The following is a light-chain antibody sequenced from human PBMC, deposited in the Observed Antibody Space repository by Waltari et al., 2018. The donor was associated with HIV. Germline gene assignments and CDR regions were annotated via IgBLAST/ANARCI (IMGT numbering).Light chain of an antibody. J-gene: IGLJ2*01. CDR1: TCHVRTHY. CDR3: AVWDDRLSGRL. V-gene: IGLV1-47*01. Sequence: QTVLAHPRSAAGTPGPTVPISCSACTCHVRTHYVYWYQQCTGVAPKPLIYRNNQRPSGVPDRFSGSKSGTSASRAISGLRTEDEAEYYCAVWDDRLSGRLFGGGTKVTVL. CDR2: RNN.